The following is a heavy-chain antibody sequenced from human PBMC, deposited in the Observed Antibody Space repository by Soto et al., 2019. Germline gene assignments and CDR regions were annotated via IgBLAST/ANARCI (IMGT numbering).Heavy chain of an antibody. J-gene: IGHJ5*02. CDR1: GGSFSGYY. CDR3: ARRKEHGWFDP. CDR2: INHSGST. V-gene: IGHV4-34*01. Sequence: SETLSLTCAVYGGSFSGYYWSWIRQPPGKGLEWIGEINHSGSTNYNPSLKSRVTISVDTSKNQFSLKLSSVTAADTAVYYCARRKEHGWFDPWGQGTLVTGLL. D-gene: IGHD1-1*01.